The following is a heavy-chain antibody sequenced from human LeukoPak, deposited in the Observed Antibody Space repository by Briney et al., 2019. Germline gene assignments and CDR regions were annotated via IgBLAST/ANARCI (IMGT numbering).Heavy chain of an antibody. J-gene: IGHJ4*02. CDR1: GASISSSF. Sequence: PSETLSLTCTVSGASISSSFWSWIRQSPGKGLEWIAYIYYTGSTQYNPSLKSRLTISLDTSKNQFSLKLSSVTAADTAVYYCARVKSGRVGVYFDYWGQGTLVTVSS. CDR3: ARVKSGRVGVYFDY. CDR2: IYYTGST. V-gene: IGHV4-59*01. D-gene: IGHD1-26*01.